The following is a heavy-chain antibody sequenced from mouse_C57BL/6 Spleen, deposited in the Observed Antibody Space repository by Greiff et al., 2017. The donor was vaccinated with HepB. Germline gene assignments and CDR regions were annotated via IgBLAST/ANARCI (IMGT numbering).Heavy chain of an antibody. CDR3: ARERDYYGSSPAWFAY. CDR2: IHPNSGST. J-gene: IGHJ3*01. V-gene: IGHV1-64*01. Sequence: VQLQQPGAELVKPGASVKLSCKASGYTFTSYWMPWVKQRPGQGLEWIGMIHPNSGSTNYNEKFKSKATLTVDKSSSTAYMQLSSLTSEDSAVYYCARERDYYGSSPAWFAYWGQGTLVTVSA. CDR1: GYTFTSYW. D-gene: IGHD1-1*01.